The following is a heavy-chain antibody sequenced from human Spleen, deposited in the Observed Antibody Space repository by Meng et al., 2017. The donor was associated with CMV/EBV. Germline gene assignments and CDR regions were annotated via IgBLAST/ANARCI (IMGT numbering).Heavy chain of an antibody. V-gene: IGHV1-18*01. CDR2: IAAYNGNT. CDR1: GYNFMSYG. CDR3: ARALPRGYFQH. J-gene: IGHJ1*01. Sequence: QVQLVQSGLDVKKPGASMKVSCKTSGYNFMSYGITWVRQVPGQGLEWMGWIAAYNGNTNSAQKFQDRITITADESTSTAYMELSSLRSEDTAVYYCARALPRGYFQHWGQGTLVTVSS.